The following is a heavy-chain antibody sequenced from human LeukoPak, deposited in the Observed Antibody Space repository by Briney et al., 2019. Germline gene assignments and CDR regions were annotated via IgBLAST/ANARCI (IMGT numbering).Heavy chain of an antibody. CDR1: GYSFTSYW. D-gene: IGHD1-1*01. J-gene: IGHJ6*02. CDR3: ASRSRPSYYYYGMDV. Sequence: GESLKISCMGSGYSFTSYWIGWVRQMPGKGLEWMGIIYPGDSDTRYSPSFQGQVTISADKSISTAYLQWSSLKASDTAMYYCASRSRPSYYYYGMDVWGQGTTVTVSS. V-gene: IGHV5-51*01. CDR2: IYPGDSDT.